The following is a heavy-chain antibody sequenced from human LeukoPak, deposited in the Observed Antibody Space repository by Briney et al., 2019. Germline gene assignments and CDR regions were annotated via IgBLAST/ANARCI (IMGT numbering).Heavy chain of an antibody. J-gene: IGHJ5*02. V-gene: IGHV5-51*01. Sequence: GESLKISCKGSGYSFTSYWIGWVRQMPRKGLEWMGIIYPGDSDTRYSPSFQGQVTISADKSISTAYLQWSSLKASDTAMYYCARRYCSGGSCYSSFDPWGQGTLVTVSS. CDR3: ARRYCSGGSCYSSFDP. CDR1: GYSFTSYW. D-gene: IGHD2-15*01. CDR2: IYPGDSDT.